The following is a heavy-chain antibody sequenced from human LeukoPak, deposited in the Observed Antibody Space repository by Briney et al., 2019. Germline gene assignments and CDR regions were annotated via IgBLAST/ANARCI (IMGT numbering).Heavy chain of an antibody. J-gene: IGHJ4*02. Sequence: GGSLRLSCAASGFTFSNYGMHWVRQAPGKGLEWEAVISYDGSNKYYADSVKDRFTISRDNSKNTLYLQMNSLRAEDTAVYYCTKGVLGRTQSVSAGLDYWGQGTLVTVSS. CDR1: GFTFSNYG. CDR2: ISYDGSNK. D-gene: IGHD7-27*01. V-gene: IGHV3-30*18. CDR3: TKGVLGRTQSVSAGLDY.